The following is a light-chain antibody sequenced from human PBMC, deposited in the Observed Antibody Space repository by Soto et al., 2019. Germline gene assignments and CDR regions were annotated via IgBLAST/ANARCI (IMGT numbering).Light chain of an antibody. CDR1: QNIATY. V-gene: IGKV3-11*01. CDR2: DAS. J-gene: IGKJ4*01. CDR3: HQRSSWPLT. Sequence: EIVLTQSPATLSLSPGERATLSCRASQNIATYLAWYQQKPGQAPRLLIYDASNRAAGIPARFSGSGSGTDVTLTISSLEPEDFAVYYCHQRSSWPLTFGGGTKVEIK.